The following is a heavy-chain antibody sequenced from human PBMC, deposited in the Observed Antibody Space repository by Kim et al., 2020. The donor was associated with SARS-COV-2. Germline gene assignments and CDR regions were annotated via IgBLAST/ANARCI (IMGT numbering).Heavy chain of an antibody. CDR1: GGSFSGYY. CDR2: ITLSGSP. CDR3: ARAPIPSGHSDY. J-gene: IGHJ4*02. V-gene: IGHV4-34*01. D-gene: IGHD6-25*01. Sequence: SETLSLTCAVYGGSFSGYYWGWIRQPPGKELEWIGEITLSGSPNSNPSPKSRFPLSRNTPKNSFSLGRNLWTPADTAGYYCARAPIPSGHSDYGGQG.